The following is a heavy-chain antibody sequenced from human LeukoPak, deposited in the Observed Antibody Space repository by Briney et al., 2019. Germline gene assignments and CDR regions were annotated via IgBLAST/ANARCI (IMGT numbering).Heavy chain of an antibody. CDR1: GFTFSSYW. CDR2: IKTDGSER. J-gene: IGHJ4*02. V-gene: IGHV3-7*01. D-gene: IGHD1-7*01. CDR3: ARWNWFPDY. Sequence: GGSLRLSCAASGFTFSSYWMTWVRQAPGKGLEWVANIKTDGSERYYVDSVKGRFTISRDNAKNSLYLQMNSLRAEDTAVYYCARWNWFPDYWGQGTLVTVSS.